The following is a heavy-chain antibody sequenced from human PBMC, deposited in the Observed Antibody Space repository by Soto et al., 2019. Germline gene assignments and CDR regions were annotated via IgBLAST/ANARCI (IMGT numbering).Heavy chain of an antibody. CDR3: AKRVAYSSSSAYFDY. CDR2: FDPEDGDT. Sequence: ASVKVSCKVSGYTLTEMSIHWVRQAPGKGLEWMGGFDPEDGDTIYSQNFQGRVTMTEDTSTDTSYMKLNSLSAEDTAVYYCAKRVAYSSSSAYFDYWAQGTLVTVSS. CDR1: GYTLTEMS. D-gene: IGHD6-6*01. J-gene: IGHJ4*02. V-gene: IGHV1-24*01.